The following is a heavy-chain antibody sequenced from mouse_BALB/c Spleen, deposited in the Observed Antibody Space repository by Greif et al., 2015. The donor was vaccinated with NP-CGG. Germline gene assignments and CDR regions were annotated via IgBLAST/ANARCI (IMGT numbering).Heavy chain of an antibody. D-gene: IGHD4-1*01. CDR1: GYAFTSYN. CDR3: ARSPLTGNFDY. V-gene: IGHV1S135*01. Sequence: EVQLQQSGPELVKPGASVKVSCKTSGYAFTSYNMFWVKQSHGKSLEWIGYIDPYNGGTSYNQKLKGKATLTVDKSSSTAYMHLNSLTSEDSAVYYCARSPLTGNFDYWGQGSTLTVSS. CDR2: IDPYNGGT. J-gene: IGHJ2*01.